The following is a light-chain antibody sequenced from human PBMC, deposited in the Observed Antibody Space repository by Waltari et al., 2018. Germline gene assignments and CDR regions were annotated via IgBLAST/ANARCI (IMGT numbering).Light chain of an antibody. Sequence: EIMLTQSPGTLSLSPGERATLSCRASQSISRALAWYPQKPGQAPRLLIYDVSTRASGSPDRFSGSGSGTDFSLTISRLETEDFAVYYCQHYVRLPVTFGQGTKLEFK. J-gene: IGKJ1*01. CDR2: DVS. CDR3: QHYVRLPVT. V-gene: IGKV3-20*01. CDR1: QSISRA.